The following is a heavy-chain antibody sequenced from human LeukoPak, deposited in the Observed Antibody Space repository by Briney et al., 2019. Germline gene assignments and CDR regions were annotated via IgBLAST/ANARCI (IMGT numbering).Heavy chain of an antibody. CDR3: GRGAPLTVGASQAFDI. J-gene: IGHJ3*02. Sequence: PSETLSLTCTVSGGSISSYYWSWIRQPPGKGLEWIGYIYYSGSTNYNPSLKSRVTISVDTSKNQFSLKLSSVTAADTAVYYCGRGAPLTVGASQAFDIWGQGTMVTVSS. CDR1: GGSISSYY. CDR2: IYYSGST. V-gene: IGHV4-59*01. D-gene: IGHD1-26*01.